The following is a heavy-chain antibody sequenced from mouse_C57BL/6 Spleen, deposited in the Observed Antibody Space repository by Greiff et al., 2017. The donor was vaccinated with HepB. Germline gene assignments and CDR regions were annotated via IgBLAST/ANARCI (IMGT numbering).Heavy chain of an antibody. CDR2: IRNKANGYTT. D-gene: IGHD1-1*01. J-gene: IGHJ4*01. V-gene: IGHV7-3*01. CDR3: ATLLRRNYAMDY. Sequence: EVKLVESGGGLVQPGGSLSLSCAASGFTFTDYYMSWVRQPPGKALEWLGFIRNKANGYTTEYSASVKGRFTISRDNSQSILYLQMKALRAEDSATYYWATLLRRNYAMDYWGQGTSVTVSS. CDR1: GFTFTDYY.